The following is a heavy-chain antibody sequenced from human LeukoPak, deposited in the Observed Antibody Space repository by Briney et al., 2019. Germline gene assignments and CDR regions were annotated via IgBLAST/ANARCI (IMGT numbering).Heavy chain of an antibody. CDR1: GVTFRGSA. D-gene: IGHD5-12*01. V-gene: IGHV3-73*01. Sequence: GGSLRLSCAASGVTFRGSAMHWVRQASGRGLGWVGRIRSKANNYATAYAASVRGGFTITRDDSKNTAYLKMNSLKTEDTAVYYCTRSVGGYEPFDYWGQGSLVTVSS. J-gene: IGHJ4*02. CDR3: TRSVGGYEPFDY. CDR2: IRSKANNYAT.